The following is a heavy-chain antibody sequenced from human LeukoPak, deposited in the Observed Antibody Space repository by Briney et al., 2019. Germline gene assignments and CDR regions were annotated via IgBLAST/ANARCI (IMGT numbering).Heavy chain of an antibody. J-gene: IGHJ4*02. CDR2: ISGIGGST. Sequence: GGSLRLSCAASGFTFSSYAMGWVRQAPGKGLEWVSAISGIGGSTYYADSVKGRSTISRDNSKNTLYLQMNSLRAEDTAVYYCAKDVFSRRMVVAANGWYYFDYSGQGTLVTVSS. CDR1: GFTFSSYA. V-gene: IGHV3-23*01. CDR3: AKDVFSRRMVVAANGWYYFDY. D-gene: IGHD2-15*01.